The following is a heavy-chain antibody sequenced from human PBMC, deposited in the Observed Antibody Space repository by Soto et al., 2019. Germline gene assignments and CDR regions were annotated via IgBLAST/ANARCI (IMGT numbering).Heavy chain of an antibody. D-gene: IGHD2-21*02. CDR1: GGSISSYY. CDR2: MYNTGST. Sequence: QVRLQESGPGLVKPSETLSLTCTVSGGSISSYYWSWILQPPGKGLEWIGYMYNTGSTIYNPSLKSRATISVDTSKNQFSLKVNSVTAADTAVYYCARDLWGYCGADCYPLDVWGQGTTVTVSS. J-gene: IGHJ6*02. V-gene: IGHV4-59*01. CDR3: ARDLWGYCGADCYPLDV.